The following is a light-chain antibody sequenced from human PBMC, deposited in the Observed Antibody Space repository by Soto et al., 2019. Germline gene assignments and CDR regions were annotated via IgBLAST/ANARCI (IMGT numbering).Light chain of an antibody. CDR3: SAYAGNNNPVI. CDR1: SSDVGGHNF. Sequence: QSALTQPPSASGSPGQSVTISCTGTSSDVGGHNFVSWYQQHPGKAPKFLIYEVSKRPSGVPDRVSGSKSVITASLTVSGLQADDEAYYYCSAYAGNNNPVIFGGGTKVTVL. V-gene: IGLV2-8*01. J-gene: IGLJ2*01. CDR2: EVS.